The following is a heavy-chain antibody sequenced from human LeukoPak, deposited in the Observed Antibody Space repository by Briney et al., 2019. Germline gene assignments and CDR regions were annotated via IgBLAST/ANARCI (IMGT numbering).Heavy chain of an antibody. D-gene: IGHD3-9*01. CDR2: ISSGGST. CDR1: GFTVSRNY. V-gene: IGHV3-53*01. J-gene: IGHJ4*02. Sequence: GGSLRLSCAASGFTVSRNYMSWVRQAPGKGLEWVSVISSGGSTYYADSVKGRFTISRDNSKNTLYLQMNSLRAEDTAVYYCARYHYDILTGVRNWGQGTLVTVSS. CDR3: ARYHYDILTGVRN.